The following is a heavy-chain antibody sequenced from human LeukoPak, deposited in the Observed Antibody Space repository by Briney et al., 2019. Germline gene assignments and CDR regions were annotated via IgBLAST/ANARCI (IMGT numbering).Heavy chain of an antibody. CDR2: IYSGGGT. V-gene: IGHV3-53*01. CDR1: GFTVSSNH. J-gene: IGHJ4*02. CDR3: ARSIGKSFDY. D-gene: IGHD3-10*01. Sequence: GSLRLSCAASGFTVSSNHMSWVRQAPGKGLEWVSVIYSGGGTYYADSVKGRFTISRDNSENTVYLQMNTLRAEDTAVYYCARSIGKSFDYWGQGTLVTVSS.